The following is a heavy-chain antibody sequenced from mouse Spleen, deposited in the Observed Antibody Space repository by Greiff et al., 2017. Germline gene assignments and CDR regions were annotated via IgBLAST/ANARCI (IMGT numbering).Heavy chain of an antibody. CDR2: ISSGGGST. CDR1: GFTFSSYY. J-gene: IGHJ3*01. D-gene: IGHD3-1*01. V-gene: IGHV5-12-1*01. CDR3: ARKGSSGYVFAY. Sequence: EVQLVESGGGLVKLGGSLKLSCAASGFTFSSYYLSWVRQTPVKRLEWVASISSGGGSTYYPDSLKGRFTISRDNAKKTLYLQMSSLNSEDTAVYYCARKGSSGYVFAYWGQGTLVTVSA.